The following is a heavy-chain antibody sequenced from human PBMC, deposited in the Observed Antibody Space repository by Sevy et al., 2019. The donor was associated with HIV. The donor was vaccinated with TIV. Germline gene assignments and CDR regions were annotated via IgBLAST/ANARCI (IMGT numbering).Heavy chain of an antibody. D-gene: IGHD6-19*01. CDR2: ISAYNGNT. CDR3: ARSRRHGWLDYYYHYMDV. V-gene: IGHV1-18*04. Sequence: ASVKVSCKASGYTFTSYGISWVRQAPGQGLEWMGWISAYNGNTNYAQKLQGRVTMTTDTSTSTAYMELRSLRSDDTAVYYCARSRRHGWLDYYYHYMDVWGKGTTVTVSS. CDR1: GYTFTSYG. J-gene: IGHJ6*03.